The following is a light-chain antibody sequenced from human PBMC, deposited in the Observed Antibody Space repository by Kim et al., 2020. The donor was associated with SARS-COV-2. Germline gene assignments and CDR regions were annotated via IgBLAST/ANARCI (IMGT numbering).Light chain of an antibody. V-gene: IGKV1-5*01. CDR1: QSIGRW. J-gene: IGKJ4*01. Sequence: ASVGDRVPITCLASQSIGRWLAWFQQKPGKAPNLLIYDASSLQSGVPSRFSGSGSGTDFTLTIGSLQPDDFASYYCQQYNSGSLVSFGGGTKVEI. CDR2: DAS. CDR3: QQYNSGSLVS.